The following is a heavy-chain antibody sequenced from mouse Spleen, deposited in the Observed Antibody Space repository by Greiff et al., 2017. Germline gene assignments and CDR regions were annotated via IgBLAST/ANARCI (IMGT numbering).Heavy chain of an antibody. CDR2: INPSTGGT. Sequence: EVKLQQSGPELVKPGASVKISCKASGYSFTGYYMNWVKQSPEKSLEWIGEINPSTGGTTYNQKFKAKATLTVDKSSSTAYMQLKSLTSEDSAVYYCTRERVWFAYWGQGTLVTVSA. CDR1: GYSFTGYY. CDR3: TRERVWFAY. J-gene: IGHJ3*01. V-gene: IGHV1-42*01.